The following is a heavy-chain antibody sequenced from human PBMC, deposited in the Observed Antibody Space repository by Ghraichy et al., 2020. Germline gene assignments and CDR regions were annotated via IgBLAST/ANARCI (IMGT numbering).Heavy chain of an antibody. Sequence: ASVKVSCKASGYTFTSYGISWVRQAPGQGLEWMGWISAYNGNTNYAQKLQGRVTMTTDTSTSTAYMELRSLRSDDTAVYYCARVQDYGDYGRPMVFDPWGQGTLVTVSS. CDR1: GYTFTSYG. CDR2: ISAYNGNT. CDR3: ARVQDYGDYGRPMVFDP. D-gene: IGHD4-17*01. J-gene: IGHJ5*02. V-gene: IGHV1-18*01.